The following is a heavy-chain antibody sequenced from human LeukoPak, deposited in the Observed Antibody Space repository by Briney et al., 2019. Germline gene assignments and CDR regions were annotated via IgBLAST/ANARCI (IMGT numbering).Heavy chain of an antibody. CDR1: GYTFTGYY. J-gene: IGHJ4*02. CDR3: AGDNSRDTAMVTTVDY. Sequence: ASVTVSFKASGYTFTGYYMHWVRQAPGQGLEWMGWINPNSGGTNYAQKFQGRVTMTRDTSISTAYMELSRLRSDDTAVYYCAGDNSRDTAMVTTVDYWGQGTLVTVSS. V-gene: IGHV1-2*02. CDR2: INPNSGGT. D-gene: IGHD5-18*01.